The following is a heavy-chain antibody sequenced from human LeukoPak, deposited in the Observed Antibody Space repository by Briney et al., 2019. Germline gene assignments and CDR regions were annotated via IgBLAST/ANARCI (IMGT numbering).Heavy chain of an antibody. Sequence: ASVKVSCKASGGTFSSYAISWVRQAPGQGLEWMGGIIPIFGTANYAQKFQGRVTITADESTSTAYMELSSLRSEDTAVYYCARIYGDYENGAFDIWGQGTMVTVSS. J-gene: IGHJ3*02. V-gene: IGHV1-69*13. CDR1: GGTFSSYA. D-gene: IGHD4-17*01. CDR3: ARIYGDYENGAFDI. CDR2: IIPIFGTA.